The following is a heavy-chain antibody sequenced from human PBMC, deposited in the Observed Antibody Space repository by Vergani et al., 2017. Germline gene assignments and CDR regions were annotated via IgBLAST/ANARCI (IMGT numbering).Heavy chain of an antibody. D-gene: IGHD6-13*01. CDR2: SRNKARSYTT. CDR1: GFTLSDHV. V-gene: IGHV3-72*01. CDR3: ATLPLQKQQQVTS. J-gene: IGHJ5*02. Sequence: EVQLVESGGGLVQPGGSLRLSCAASGFTLSDHVMDWVRQGPGKGLEWVGRSRNKARSYTTEYSASVKGRCTISRDDSRNSLYLQMNSLKTEDTAVDYCATLPLQKQQQVTSWGQGTLVTVSS.